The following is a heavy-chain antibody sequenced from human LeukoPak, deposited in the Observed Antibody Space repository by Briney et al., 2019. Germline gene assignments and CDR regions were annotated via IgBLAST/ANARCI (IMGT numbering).Heavy chain of an antibody. Sequence: ASVKVSCKASGYTFTGYYMHWVRRAPGQGLEWMGWINPNSGGTNYAQKFQGRVTMTRDTSISTAYMELSRLRSDDTAVYYCARSGSSGYYYPYYFDYWGQGTLVTVSS. CDR3: ARSGSSGYYYPYYFDY. J-gene: IGHJ4*02. CDR2: INPNSGGT. CDR1: GYTFTGYY. D-gene: IGHD3-22*01. V-gene: IGHV1-2*02.